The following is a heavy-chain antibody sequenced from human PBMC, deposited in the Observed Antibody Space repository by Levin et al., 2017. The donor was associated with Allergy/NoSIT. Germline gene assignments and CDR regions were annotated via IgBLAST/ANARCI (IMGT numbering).Heavy chain of an antibody. J-gene: IGHJ4*02. Sequence: GESLKISCAASGFTFSSYAMHWVRQAPGKGLEWVAVISYDGSNKYYADSVKGRFTISRDNSKNTLYLQMNSLRAEDTAVYYCARGGHSSSWLDYWGQGTLVTVSS. V-gene: IGHV3-30*04. D-gene: IGHD6-13*01. CDR2: ISYDGSNK. CDR1: GFTFSSYA. CDR3: ARGGHSSSWLDY.